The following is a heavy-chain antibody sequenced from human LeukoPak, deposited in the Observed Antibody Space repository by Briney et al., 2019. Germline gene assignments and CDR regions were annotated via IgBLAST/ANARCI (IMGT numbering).Heavy chain of an antibody. V-gene: IGHV1-18*01. J-gene: IGHJ3*02. CDR1: GYIFSNFG. D-gene: IGHD6-13*01. CDR2: ISGYNGYT. Sequence: ASVKVSCKASGYIFSNFGINWVRQAPGQGLEWMGWISGYNGYTKYAQKLQGRVTMTTDTSTSTAYMELRSLRSDDTAVYYCAREAAAGISAFDIWGQGTMVTVSS. CDR3: AREAAAGISAFDI.